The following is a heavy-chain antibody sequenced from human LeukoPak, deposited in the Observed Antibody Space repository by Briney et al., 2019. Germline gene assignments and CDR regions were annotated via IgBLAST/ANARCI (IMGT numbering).Heavy chain of an antibody. V-gene: IGHV1-8*02. Sequence: ASVKVSCKASGYTFTSYGISWVRQAPGQGLEWMGWMNPNSGNTGYAQKFQGRVTMTRNTSISTAYMELSSLRSEDTAVYYCARGRRGGYNWFDPWGQGTLVTVSS. CDR3: ARGRRGGYNWFDP. D-gene: IGHD3-16*01. CDR1: GYTFTSYG. J-gene: IGHJ5*02. CDR2: MNPNSGNT.